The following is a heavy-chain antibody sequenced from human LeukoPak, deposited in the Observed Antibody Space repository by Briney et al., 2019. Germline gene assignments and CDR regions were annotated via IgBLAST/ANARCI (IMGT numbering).Heavy chain of an antibody. CDR3: ARDRLYCGGDCYSGEAFDI. V-gene: IGHV1-2*02. J-gene: IGHJ3*02. Sequence: ASVKVSCKASGYTFTGYYMHWVRQAPGQGLEWMGWINPNSGGTNYAQKFQGRVTMTRDTSISTAYMELSRLRSDDTAVYYCARDRLYCGGDCYSGEAFDIWGQGTMVTVSS. D-gene: IGHD2-21*02. CDR2: INPNSGGT. CDR1: GYTFTGYY.